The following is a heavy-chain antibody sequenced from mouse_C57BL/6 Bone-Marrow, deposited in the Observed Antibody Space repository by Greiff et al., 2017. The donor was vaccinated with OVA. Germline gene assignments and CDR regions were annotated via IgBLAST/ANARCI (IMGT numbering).Heavy chain of an antibody. Sequence: VQLQQSGPGLVQPSQSLSITCTVSGFSLTSYGVHWVRQSPGKGLEWLGVIWRGGSTDYNAAFISRLSISKGNSKIQVFFKMNSLQADDTAIYYCARKGTTTVVSHWYFDVWGTGTTVTVSS. CDR1: GFSLTSYG. D-gene: IGHD1-1*01. CDR3: ARKGTTTVVSHWYFDV. CDR2: IWRGGST. V-gene: IGHV2-2*01. J-gene: IGHJ1*03.